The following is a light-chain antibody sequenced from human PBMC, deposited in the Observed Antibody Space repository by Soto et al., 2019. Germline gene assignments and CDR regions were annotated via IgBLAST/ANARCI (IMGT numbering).Light chain of an antibody. CDR2: AAS. Sequence: ETVMTQSPATLSVSPGEGATLSCGASQSVSNNLAWYQQKPGQPPRLLMYAASTRATGIPARFSGSGSGKEFTLTISGLQSEDFAVYYCQQYHTRPYTFGQGTKLEIK. CDR3: QQYHTRPYT. V-gene: IGKV3-15*01. J-gene: IGKJ2*01. CDR1: QSVSNN.